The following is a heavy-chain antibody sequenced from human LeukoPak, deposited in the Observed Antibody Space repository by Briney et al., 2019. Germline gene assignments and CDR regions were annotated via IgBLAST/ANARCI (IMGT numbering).Heavy chain of an antibody. CDR3: ARHATTGWFDP. CDR2: IYYSGST. J-gene: IGHJ5*02. V-gene: IGHV4-38-2*02. Sequence: SETLSLTCTVSGYSISSGYYWGWIRQPPGKGLEWIGSIYYSGSTYYNPSLKSRVTISVDTSKNQFSLKLSSVTAADTAVYYCARHATTGWFDPWGQGTLVTVSS. D-gene: IGHD4-17*01. CDR1: GYSISSGYY.